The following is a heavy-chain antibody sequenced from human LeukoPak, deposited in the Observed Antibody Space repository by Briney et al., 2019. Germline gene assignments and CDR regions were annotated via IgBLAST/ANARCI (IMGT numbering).Heavy chain of an antibody. Sequence: PGESLKISCKGSGYSFTSQWIGWVRQMPGKGLEWMGIIYPGDSDTRYSPSFQGQVTISADKSMSTAYLQWSSLKASDTAMYYCGRKGYCSGGYCYLDIWRQGTMVTVSS. CDR3: GRKGYCSGGYCYLDI. J-gene: IGHJ3*02. CDR2: IYPGDSDT. CDR1: GYSFTSQW. V-gene: IGHV5-51*01. D-gene: IGHD2-15*01.